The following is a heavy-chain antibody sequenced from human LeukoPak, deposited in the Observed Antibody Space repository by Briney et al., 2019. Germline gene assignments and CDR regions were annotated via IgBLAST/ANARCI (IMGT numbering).Heavy chain of an antibody. CDR3: AKDILGSYQSYGMDV. CDR1: GFTFDDYA. J-gene: IGHJ6*04. D-gene: IGHD2-15*01. Sequence: GGSLRLSCAASGFTFDDYAMHWVRQAPGKGLEWVSLISWDGGSTYYADSVKGRFTISRDNSKNSLYLQMNSLRAEDTALYYCAKDILGSYQSYGMDVWGKGITVTVSS. CDR2: ISWDGGST. V-gene: IGHV3-43D*04.